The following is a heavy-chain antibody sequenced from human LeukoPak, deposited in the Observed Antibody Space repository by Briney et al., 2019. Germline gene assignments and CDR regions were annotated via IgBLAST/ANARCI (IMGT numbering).Heavy chain of an antibody. J-gene: IGHJ4*02. D-gene: IGHD3-16*01. CDR1: GGSFSGYY. CDR2: INHSGST. Sequence: PSETLSLTCAVYGGSFSGYYWSWIRQPPGKGLEWIGEINHSGSTNYNPSLKSRVTISVDTSKNQFSLKLSSVTAADTAVYYCARVVKGYDYIWGSFTYFDYWGQGTRVTVSS. CDR3: ARVVKGYDYIWGSFTYFDY. V-gene: IGHV4-34*01.